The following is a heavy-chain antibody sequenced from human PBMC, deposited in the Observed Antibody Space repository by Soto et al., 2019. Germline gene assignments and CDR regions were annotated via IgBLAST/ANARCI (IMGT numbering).Heavy chain of an antibody. CDR3: AKAPRYNWKSMDV. CDR2: ISGSGGST. J-gene: IGHJ6*02. Sequence: EVQLLESGGGLVQPGGSLRLSCAASGFTFSSYAMSWVRQAPGKGLEWVSAISGSGGSTYYADSVKGRFTISTDNSTNTLYLQMNSLRAEDTAVYYCAKAPRYNWKSMDVWGQGTTVTVSS. D-gene: IGHD1-20*01. V-gene: IGHV3-23*01. CDR1: GFTFSSYA.